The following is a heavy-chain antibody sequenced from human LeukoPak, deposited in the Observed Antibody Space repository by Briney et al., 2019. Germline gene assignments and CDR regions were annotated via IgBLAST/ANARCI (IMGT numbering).Heavy chain of an antibody. Sequence: SVKVSCKASGGTFSSYAISWVRQAPGQGLEWMGGIIPIFGTANYAQKFQGRVTITADESTSTAYMELSSLRSEDTAVYYCARVHSSGWYRMDYWGQGTLVTVSS. D-gene: IGHD6-19*01. CDR3: ARVHSSGWYRMDY. CDR1: GGTFSSYA. V-gene: IGHV1-69*13. J-gene: IGHJ4*02. CDR2: IIPIFGTA.